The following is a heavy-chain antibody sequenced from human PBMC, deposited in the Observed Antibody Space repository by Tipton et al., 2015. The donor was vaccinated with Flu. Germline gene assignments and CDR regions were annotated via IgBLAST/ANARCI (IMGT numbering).Heavy chain of an antibody. J-gene: IGHJ3*02. Sequence: TLSLTCTVSGGPTSSGSYYWSWIRQPAGKGLEWIGRIYTSGSTNYNPSLKSRVTISVDTSKNQFSLKLSSVTAADTAVYYCARAFPGGDDAFDIWGQGTMVTVSS. CDR2: IYTSGST. V-gene: IGHV4-61*02. CDR1: GGPTSSGSYY. D-gene: IGHD2-21*01. CDR3: ARAFPGGDDAFDI.